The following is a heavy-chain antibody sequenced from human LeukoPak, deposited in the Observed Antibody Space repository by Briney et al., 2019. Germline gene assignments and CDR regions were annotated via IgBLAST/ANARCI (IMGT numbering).Heavy chain of an antibody. CDR3: ARDHSYYGSGSYFDY. D-gene: IGHD3-10*01. J-gene: IGHJ4*02. V-gene: IGHV3-66*01. CDR1: GFTVSSNY. Sequence: PGGSLRLSCAASGFTVSSNYMSWVRQAPGKGLESVSVIYTGDNTYYADSVKCSLPISRDNSKNTLYLQMNSLRAEDTAVYYCARDHSYYGSGSYFDYWGQGTLVTVSS. CDR2: IYTGDNT.